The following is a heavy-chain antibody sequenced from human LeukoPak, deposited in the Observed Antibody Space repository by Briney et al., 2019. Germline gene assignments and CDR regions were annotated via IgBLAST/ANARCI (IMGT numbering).Heavy chain of an antibody. CDR2: INHSGST. CDR3: ARMYRYYYDSSGRYYFDY. V-gene: IGHV4-34*01. D-gene: IGHD3-22*01. Sequence: SESLSLTCAVYGGSSSGYYWSWIRQPPGKGLEWIGEINHSGSTNYDPSLKSRVTISVDTSKNQFSMKLSSMTAADTAVYYSARMYRYYYDSSGRYYFDYWGQGNLVTVSS. J-gene: IGHJ4*02. CDR1: GGSSSGYY.